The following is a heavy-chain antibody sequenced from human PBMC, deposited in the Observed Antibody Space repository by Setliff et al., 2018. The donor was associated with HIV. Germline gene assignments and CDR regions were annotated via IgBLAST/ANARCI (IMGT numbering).Heavy chain of an antibody. CDR2: ISGSGDST. CDR1: GFGFSGYA. D-gene: IGHD4-17*01. CDR3: ASSYGDYDAFHI. V-gene: IGHV3-23*01. J-gene: IGHJ3*02. Sequence: GGSLRLSCAASGFGFSGYAMSWVRQAPGKGLQWVSAISGSGDSTYYATSVRGRFTISRDNSKSTLYLQMNSLRAEDTAMYYCASSYGDYDAFHIWGQGTMVTVSS.